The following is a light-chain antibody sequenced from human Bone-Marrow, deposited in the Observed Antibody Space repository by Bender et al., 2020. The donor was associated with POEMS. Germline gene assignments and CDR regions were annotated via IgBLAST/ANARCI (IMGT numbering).Light chain of an antibody. CDR3: TSYSDSASANGR. CDR2: EVT. Sequence: QSALTQPRSVSGSPGQSVTISCTGTRSDVGRYDYVSWYQQHPGKAPKLMIYEVTKRPSGVPDRFSGSKSGNTASLTVSRLQAEDEAYYYCTSYSDSASANGRFGGGTKLTVL. V-gene: IGLV2-8*01. CDR1: RSDVGRYDY. J-gene: IGLJ3*02.